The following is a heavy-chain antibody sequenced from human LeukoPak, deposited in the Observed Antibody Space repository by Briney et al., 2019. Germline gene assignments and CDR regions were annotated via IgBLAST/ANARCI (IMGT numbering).Heavy chain of an antibody. CDR1: GGSISSGSYY. CDR2: IYTSGST. Sequence: SETLSLTCTVSGGSISSGSYYWSWIRQPAGKGLEWIGRIYTSGSTNYNPSLKSRVTISVDTSKNQFSLKLSSATAADTAVYYCARDYPDKYYYYMDVWGKGTTVTVSS. V-gene: IGHV4-61*02. J-gene: IGHJ6*03. CDR3: ARDYPDKYYYYMDV.